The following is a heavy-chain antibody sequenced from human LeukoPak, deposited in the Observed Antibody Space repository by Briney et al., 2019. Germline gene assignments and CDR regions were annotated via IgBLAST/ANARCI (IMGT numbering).Heavy chain of an antibody. CDR2: IYYSGST. V-gene: IGHV4-39*01. D-gene: IGHD3-10*01. Sequence: SETLSLTCTVSGGSISSSSYSWGWIRQPPGKGLEWIGSIYYSGSTYYNPSLKSRVTISVDTSKNQFSLKLSSVTAADTAVYYCARGDVLLWFGEFSNWFDPWGQGTLVTVSS. CDR1: GGSISSSSYS. CDR3: ARGDVLLWFGEFSNWFDP. J-gene: IGHJ5*02.